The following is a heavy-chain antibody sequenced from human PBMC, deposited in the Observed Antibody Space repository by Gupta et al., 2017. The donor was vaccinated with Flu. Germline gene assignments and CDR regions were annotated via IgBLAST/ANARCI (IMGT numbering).Heavy chain of an antibody. J-gene: IGHJ3*02. CDR3: AKKGYSSGYTDAFDI. CDR1: GFTFSSRA. CDR2: ISGDGTKK. D-gene: IGHD3-22*01. V-gene: IGHV3-30*18. Sequence: QVQLVESGGGVVQPGTSLTLPCAASGFTFSSRAMNWVRQAPGKGLECVAVISGDGTKKYYADSVKGRFTISRDNSKNTQYLQMNSLRAEDTAVYYCAKKGYSSGYTDAFDIWGQGTMVAVSS.